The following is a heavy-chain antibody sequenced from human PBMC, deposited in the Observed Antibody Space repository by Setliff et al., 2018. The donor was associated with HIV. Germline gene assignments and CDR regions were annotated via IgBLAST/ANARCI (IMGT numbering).Heavy chain of an antibody. D-gene: IGHD6-19*01. J-gene: IGHJ4*02. V-gene: IGHV4-39*01. CDR1: GGSISSSSYY. Sequence: SETLSLTCTVSGGSISSSSYYWGWIRQPPGKGLEWVGSIYYSASTYYSPSLKSRVTISVDTSKNQFSLTLTSVTAADTAVYYCARQQHSSDLKIWNYWGQGTLVTVSS. CDR2: IYYSAST. CDR3: ARQQHSSDLKIWNY.